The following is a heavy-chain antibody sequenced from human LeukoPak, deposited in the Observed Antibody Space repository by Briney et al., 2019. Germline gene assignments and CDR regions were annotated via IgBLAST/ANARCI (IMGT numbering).Heavy chain of an antibody. Sequence: SETLSLTCTVSGCSISSYDRRWIRQPPGKGLEWIGYIHYSGSTNYNPSLKSRVTISVDSSKNQFSLKLSSVTAAITAVYYCARDALRYYYYYMDVWGKGTTVTVSS. D-gene: IGHD3-16*01. CDR2: IHYSGST. CDR1: GCSISSYD. CDR3: ARDALRYYYYYMDV. J-gene: IGHJ6*03. V-gene: IGHV4-59*01.